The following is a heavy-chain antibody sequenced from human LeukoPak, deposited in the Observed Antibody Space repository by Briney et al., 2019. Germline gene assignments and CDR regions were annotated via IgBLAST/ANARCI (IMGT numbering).Heavy chain of an antibody. D-gene: IGHD3-9*01. CDR2: IYYSGST. J-gene: IGHJ4*02. V-gene: IGHV4-61*01. Sequence: SETLSLTCTVSGGSVSSGSYYWSWIRQPPGKGLEWIGYIYYSGSTNYNPSLKSRVTISVDTSKNQFSLKLSSVTAADTAVYYCASHSDILTGYYTIDYWGQGTLVTVS. CDR3: ASHSDILTGYYTIDY. CDR1: GGSVSSGSYY.